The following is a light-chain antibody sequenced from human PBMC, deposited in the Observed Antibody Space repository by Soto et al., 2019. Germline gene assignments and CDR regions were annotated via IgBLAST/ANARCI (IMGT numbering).Light chain of an antibody. CDR2: DVS. CDR1: SSDVGGYNY. Sequence: QSAVTQPRSVSGSPGPSVTISCTGTSSDVGGYNYVSWYQQHPGKAPKLMIYDVSKRPSGVPDRFSGSKSGNTASLTISGLQAEDEADYYCCSYAGSYTYVFGTGTKVTVL. CDR3: CSYAGSYTYV. V-gene: IGLV2-11*01. J-gene: IGLJ1*01.